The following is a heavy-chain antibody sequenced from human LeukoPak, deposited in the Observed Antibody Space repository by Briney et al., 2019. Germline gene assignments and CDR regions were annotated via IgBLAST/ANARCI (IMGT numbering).Heavy chain of an antibody. CDR2: IIPIFGTA. Sequence: SVKVSCKASGGTFSSYAISWVRQAPGQGLEWMGGIIPIFGTANYAQKFQGRVTITADKSTSTAYMELSSLRSEDTAVYYCARLYVDTAMVDFDYWGQGTLVTVSS. CDR1: GGTFSSYA. J-gene: IGHJ4*02. D-gene: IGHD5-18*01. CDR3: ARLYVDTAMVDFDY. V-gene: IGHV1-69*06.